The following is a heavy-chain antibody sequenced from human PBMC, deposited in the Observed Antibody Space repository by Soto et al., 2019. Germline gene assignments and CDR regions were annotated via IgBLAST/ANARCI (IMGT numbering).Heavy chain of an antibody. J-gene: IGHJ4*02. CDR2: ISGSGGTT. CDR3: AKLSRSSYYDSSAYH. Sequence: EVQLLESGRGLVQPGGTLRLSCAASGFTFSSYAMSWVRQAPGKGLEWVSAISGSGGTTYYADSVKGRFTISRDNSKNTLYLQMNNLRAEDTAVYYCAKLSRSSYYDSSAYHWGQGTLVTVSS. CDR1: GFTFSSYA. V-gene: IGHV3-23*01. D-gene: IGHD3-22*01.